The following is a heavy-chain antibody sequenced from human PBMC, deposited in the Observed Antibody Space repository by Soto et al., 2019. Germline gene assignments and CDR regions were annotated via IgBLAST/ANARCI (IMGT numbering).Heavy chain of an antibody. V-gene: IGHV3-48*02. CDR3: ARDAIGDATNWFDP. J-gene: IGHJ5*02. CDR1: GFSFSRYA. Sequence: GGSLRLSCAASGFSFSRYAMGWVRQAPGKGLEWISYISMSGTTVFYADSVKGRFTISRDNAQKSLYLEMISLRDDDTAMYFCARDAIGDATNWFDPWGQGTLVTVSS. D-gene: IGHD3-16*01. CDR2: ISMSGTTV.